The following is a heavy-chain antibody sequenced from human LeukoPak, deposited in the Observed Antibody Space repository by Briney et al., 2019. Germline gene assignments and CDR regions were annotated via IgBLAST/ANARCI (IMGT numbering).Heavy chain of an antibody. D-gene: IGHD3-3*01. CDR3: ARHWYYDFWSGPTNNWFDP. J-gene: IGHJ5*02. V-gene: IGHV4-59*08. CDR2: IYYSGST. CDR1: GGSISIYY. Sequence: SETLSLTCTVCGGSISIYYWSWIRQPPGKGLEWIGYIYYSGSTNYNPSLKSRVTISVDTSKNQFSLKLSSVTAADTAVYYCARHWYYDFWSGPTNNWFDPWGQGTLVTVSS.